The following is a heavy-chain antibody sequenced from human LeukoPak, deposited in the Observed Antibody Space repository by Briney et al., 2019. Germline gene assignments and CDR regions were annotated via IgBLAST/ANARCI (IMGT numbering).Heavy chain of an antibody. Sequence: SETLSLTCTISDDSISNNRYFWAWIRQPPGKGLEWIGSINYSGRTYYNPSLKSRLTMSVDTAKRQFSLKLISVTAADTAVYYCARGSLLNFRDYYFDYWGQGTLVTVSS. CDR1: DDSISNNRYF. D-gene: IGHD3-3*01. CDR3: ARGSLLNFRDYYFDY. V-gene: IGHV4-39*07. J-gene: IGHJ4*02. CDR2: INYSGRT.